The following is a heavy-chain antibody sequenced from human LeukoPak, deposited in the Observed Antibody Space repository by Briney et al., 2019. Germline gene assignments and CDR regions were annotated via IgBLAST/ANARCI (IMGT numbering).Heavy chain of an antibody. CDR3: ARDRYQLLLSLIDY. CDR1: GYTFTSYG. V-gene: IGHV1-18*01. J-gene: IGHJ4*02. CDR2: ISAYNGNT. D-gene: IGHD2-2*01. Sequence: ASVKVSCKASGYTFTSYGISWVRQAPGQGLEWMGWISAYNGNTNYAQKLQGRVTMTTDTSTSTAYMELRSLRSDDTAVYYCARDRYQLLLSLIDYWGQGTLVTVSS.